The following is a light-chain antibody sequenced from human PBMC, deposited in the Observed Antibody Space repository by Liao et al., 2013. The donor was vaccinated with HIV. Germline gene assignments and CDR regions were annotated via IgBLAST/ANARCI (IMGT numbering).Light chain of an antibody. CDR1: GLGDKF. Sequence: SFDLTQPPSMAVSAGQTATITCSGQGLGDKFTCWFQQRPGQSPIMIIYEDSKRPSGIPERFSASNSGDTATLTISRVEAGDEADYYCQVWDSNSDQYVFGTGTQVTVL. CDR3: QVWDSNSDQYV. CDR2: EDS. V-gene: IGLV3-1*01. J-gene: IGLJ1*01.